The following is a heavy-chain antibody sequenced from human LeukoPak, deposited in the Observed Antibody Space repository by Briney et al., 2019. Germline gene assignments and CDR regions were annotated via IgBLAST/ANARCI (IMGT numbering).Heavy chain of an antibody. CDR1: GYTFTSYY. D-gene: IGHD5-18*01. CDR3: ARVQGYTAMVYYFDY. CDR2: INPSGGST. Sequence: ASVKVSCKASGYTFTSYYMHWVRQAPGQGLEWMGIINPSGGSTSYAQKLQGRVTMTRDTSTSTVYMELSSLRSEDTAVYYCARVQGYTAMVYYFDYWGQGTLVTVSS. V-gene: IGHV1-46*04. J-gene: IGHJ4*02.